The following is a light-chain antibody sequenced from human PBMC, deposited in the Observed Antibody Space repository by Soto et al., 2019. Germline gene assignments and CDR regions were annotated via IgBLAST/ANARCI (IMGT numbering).Light chain of an antibody. V-gene: IGLV7-43*01. Sequence: QAVVTQEPSLTVSPGGTVTLTCASSTGAVTSDFHPNWLQQKPGQAPRALIYSTSKKHSWTPDRFSGSLLGGTAALTLSGVQPEDEADYYCLLFYGEAYVFGTGTKLTVL. CDR3: LLFYGEAYV. CDR2: STS. CDR1: TGAVTSDFH. J-gene: IGLJ1*01.